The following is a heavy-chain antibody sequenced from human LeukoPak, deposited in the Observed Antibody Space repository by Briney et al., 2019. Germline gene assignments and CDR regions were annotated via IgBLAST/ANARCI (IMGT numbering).Heavy chain of an antibody. CDR1: GGSISSGGYS. V-gene: IGHV4-30-2*01. D-gene: IGHD1-26*01. J-gene: IGHJ4*02. Sequence: TLSLTCTVSGGSISSGGYSWGWIRQPPGKGLEWIGYSYHTGSTYYSPSLKTRVTISVDWSRNQFSLKLSSVTAADTAVYYCVRARYTGSYFDYWGQGILVTVSS. CDR3: VRARYTGSYFDY. CDR2: SYHTGST.